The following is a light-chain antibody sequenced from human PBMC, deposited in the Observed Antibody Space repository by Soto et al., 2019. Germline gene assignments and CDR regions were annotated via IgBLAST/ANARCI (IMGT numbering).Light chain of an antibody. CDR1: NIASQS. J-gene: IGLJ3*02. Sequence: SYELTQPPSVSVAPGQTARIACGGDNIASQSVHWYQQKPGQAPVLVVYDDSARPSGISERFSGSNSANTAALTITRVEVRDEADYYCQVWHGNSEHLWVFGGGTKVTVL. V-gene: IGLV3-21*02. CDR3: QVWHGNSEHLWV. CDR2: DDS.